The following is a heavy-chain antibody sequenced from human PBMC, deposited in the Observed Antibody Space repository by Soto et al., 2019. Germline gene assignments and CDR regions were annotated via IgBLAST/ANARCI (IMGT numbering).Heavy chain of an antibody. V-gene: IGHV4-4*02. CDR2: IYHSGST. D-gene: IGHD3-9*01. J-gene: IGHJ4*02. Sequence: QVQLQESGPGLVKPSGTLSLTCAVSSGSISSSNWWSWVRQPPGKGLEWIGEIYHSGSTNYNPSLKNRVTISVDKSNNQFSLKLSSVTAADTAVYYCARDPLGDWAFDYWGQGTLVTVSS. CDR3: ARDPLGDWAFDY. CDR1: SGSISSSNW.